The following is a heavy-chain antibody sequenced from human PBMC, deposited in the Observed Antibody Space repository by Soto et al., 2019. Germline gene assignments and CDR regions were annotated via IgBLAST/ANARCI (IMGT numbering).Heavy chain of an antibody. CDR1: WFTFSSYR. D-gene: IGHD1-20*01. J-gene: IGHJ4*02. CDR2: IISSSRTI. Sequence: GSLILSCPSSWFTFSSYRMNWVLHAPGKGVECGAYIISSSRTIYYADSVKGRFTISRDNAKNSLDLQVNSLRAEDTAVYYCASAPQPHYNLYSFDYWGQGNVVLVSS. V-gene: IGHV3-48*01. CDR3: ASAPQPHYNLYSFDY.